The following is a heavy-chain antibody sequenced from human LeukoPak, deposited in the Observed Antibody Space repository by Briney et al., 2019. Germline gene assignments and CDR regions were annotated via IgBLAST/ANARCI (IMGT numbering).Heavy chain of an antibody. CDR2: IYYSGST. CDR3: ARVGIAVAGSYYYYGMDV. CDR1: GGSISSGGYY. D-gene: IGHD6-19*01. Sequence: NPSQTLSLTCTVSGGSISSGGYYWSWIRQHPGKGLEWIGYIYYSGSTYYNPSLKSRVTISVDTSKNQFSLKLSSVTAADTAVYYCARVGIAVAGSYYYYGMDVWGQGTTVTVSS. V-gene: IGHV4-31*03. J-gene: IGHJ6*02.